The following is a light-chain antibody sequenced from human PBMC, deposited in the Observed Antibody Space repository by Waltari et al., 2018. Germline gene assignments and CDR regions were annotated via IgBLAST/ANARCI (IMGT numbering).Light chain of an antibody. CDR2: EAS. J-gene: IGKJ1*01. Sequence: DMLLTKPPSSMSAPVGARVTITCQACHGIDKYFAWFQHKPGKAPKALIYEASTLQSGVPSRFSRSGSGTDFTLTISSLQPEDLATYCCQHYNTYPWTFGQGTKVEIK. V-gene: IGKV1-16*01. CDR1: HGIDKY. CDR3: QHYNTYPWT.